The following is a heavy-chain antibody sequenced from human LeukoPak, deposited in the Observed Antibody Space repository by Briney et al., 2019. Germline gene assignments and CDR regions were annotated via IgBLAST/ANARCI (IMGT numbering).Heavy chain of an antibody. CDR2: IKSKTDGGTT. CDR3: TTALLWFGELLSY. V-gene: IGHV3-15*01. CDR1: GLIFRSYA. J-gene: IGHJ4*02. Sequence: GGSLRLSCAASGLIFRSYAMSWVRQAPGKGLEWVGRIKSKTDGGTTDYAAPVKGRFTISRDDSKNTLYLQMNSLKTEDTAVYYCTTALLWFGELLSYWGQGTLVTVSS. D-gene: IGHD3-10*01.